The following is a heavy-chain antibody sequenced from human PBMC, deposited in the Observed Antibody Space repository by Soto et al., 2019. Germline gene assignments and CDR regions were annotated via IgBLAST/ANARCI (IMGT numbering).Heavy chain of an antibody. CDR3: AKGDNLGPKTGYAFDP. J-gene: IGHJ5*02. Sequence: SQTLSLTCAISGDSVSSNTAYWNWIRQSPSRGLEWLGRTYFRSKWYNDYAVSVKSRIIINPDTSNNQSSLQLNSVNPEDTAVYFCAKGDNLGPKTGYAFDPWGQGIMVTV. D-gene: IGHD5-12*01. V-gene: IGHV6-1*01. CDR2: TYFRSKWYN. CDR1: GDSVSSNTAY.